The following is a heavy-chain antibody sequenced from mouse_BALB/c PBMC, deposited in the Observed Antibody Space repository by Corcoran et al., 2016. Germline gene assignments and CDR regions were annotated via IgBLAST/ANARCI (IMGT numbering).Heavy chain of an antibody. D-gene: IGHD4-1*01. J-gene: IGHJ3*01. Sequence: QVTLKESGPGILLPSQTLSLTCSFSGFSLRTSGMSVGWIRQPSGKGLEWLAHIWWNDDKRYDTALKSRLTISKDTSNNQVFLKIASVVTADTATYYCARIYWDGFAYWGQGTLVTVSA. CDR2: IWWNDDK. CDR1: GFSLRTSGMS. CDR3: ARIYWDGFAY. V-gene: IGHV8-11*01.